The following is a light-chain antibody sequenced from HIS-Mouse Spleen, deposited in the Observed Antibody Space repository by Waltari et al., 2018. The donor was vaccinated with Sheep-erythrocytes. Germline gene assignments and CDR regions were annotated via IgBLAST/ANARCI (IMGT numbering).Light chain of an antibody. CDR3: YSTDSSGNHSV. Sequence: SYELTQPPSVSVSPGQTARITCSGDALPKNYAYWYQQKSGQAPVLVIYEDSKRPSGIPERFSGSSLGTMATLTISGAQVEDEADYYCYSTDSSGNHSVFGGGTKLTVL. J-gene: IGLJ2*01. V-gene: IGLV3-10*01. CDR1: ALPKNY. CDR2: EDS.